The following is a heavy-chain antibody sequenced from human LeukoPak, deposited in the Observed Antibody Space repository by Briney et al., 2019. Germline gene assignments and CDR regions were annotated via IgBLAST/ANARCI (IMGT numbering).Heavy chain of an antibody. CDR3: ARGGYDSSSLFDY. J-gene: IGHJ4*02. V-gene: IGHV1-2*02. Sequence: ASVKVSCKASGYTSTGYYMHWVRQAPGQGLEWMGWINPNSGGTKYAQMFQGRVAMTRDTSISTAYMELSRLRSDDTAVYYCARGGYDSSSLFDYWGKGTLVTVSS. CDR1: GYTSTGYY. D-gene: IGHD6-19*01. CDR2: INPNSGGT.